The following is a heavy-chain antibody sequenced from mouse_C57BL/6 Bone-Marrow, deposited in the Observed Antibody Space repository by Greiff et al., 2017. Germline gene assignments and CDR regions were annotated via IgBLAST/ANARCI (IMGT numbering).Heavy chain of an antibody. Sequence: QVQLQQPGAELVRPGPSVKLSCKASGYTFTSYWMHWVKQRPGQGLEWIGVIDPSDSYTNYNQKFKGKATLTVDTSSSTAYMQLSSLTSEDSAVYYCARGWLQYYFDYWGQGTTLTVSS. CDR2: IDPSDSYT. CDR1: GYTFTSYW. V-gene: IGHV1-59*01. D-gene: IGHD2-2*01. J-gene: IGHJ2*01. CDR3: ARGWLQYYFDY.